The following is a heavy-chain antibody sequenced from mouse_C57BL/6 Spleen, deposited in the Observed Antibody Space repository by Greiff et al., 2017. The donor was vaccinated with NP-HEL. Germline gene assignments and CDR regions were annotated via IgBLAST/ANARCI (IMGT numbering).Heavy chain of an antibody. J-gene: IGHJ1*03. CDR3: ARWNGNYWYFDV. V-gene: IGHV1-69*01. CDR2: IDPSDSYT. CDR1: GYTFTSYW. Sequence: VQLQQSGAELVMPGASVKLSCKASGYTFTSYWMHWVKQRPGQGLEWIGEIDPSDSYTNYNQKFKGKSTLTVDQSSSTAYMQLSSLTSEDSAVYYCARWNGNYWYFDVWGTGTTVTVSS. D-gene: IGHD2-1*01.